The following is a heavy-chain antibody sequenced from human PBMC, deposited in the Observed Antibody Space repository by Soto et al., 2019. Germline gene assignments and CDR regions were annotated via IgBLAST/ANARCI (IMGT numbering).Heavy chain of an antibody. CDR2: FDWDDDK. CDR1: GFSLSTSGMC. Sequence: SGPTLVNPTETLTLTCSFSGFSLSTSGMCVSWIRQPSGKALEWLALFDWDDDKYYSTSLKTRLTISKDTSKNQVVLTMTNMDPVDTATYYPARDQYYYRPGNHTTYYYSGMDVWGQGTTVTVSS. CDR3: ARDQYYYRPGNHTTYYYSGMDV. V-gene: IGHV2-70*01. D-gene: IGHD3-10*01. J-gene: IGHJ6*02.